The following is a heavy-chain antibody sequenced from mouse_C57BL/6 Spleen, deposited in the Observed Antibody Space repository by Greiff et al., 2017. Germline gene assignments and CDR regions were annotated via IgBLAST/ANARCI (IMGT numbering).Heavy chain of an antibody. V-gene: IGHV8-8*01. J-gene: IGHJ2*01. CDR3: ARLYYYGSSFYYFDY. D-gene: IGHD1-1*01. CDR2: IWWDDDK. CDR1: GFSLSTFGMG. Sequence: QVTLKESGPGILQPSQTLSLTCSFSGFSLSTFGMGVGWIRQPSGKGLEWLAHIWWDDDKYYNPALKSRLTISKDTSKNQVFLKIANVDTADTATYYCARLYYYGSSFYYFDYWGQGTTLTVSS.